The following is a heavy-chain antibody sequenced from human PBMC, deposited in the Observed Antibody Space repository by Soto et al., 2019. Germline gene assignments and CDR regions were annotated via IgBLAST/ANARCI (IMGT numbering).Heavy chain of an antibody. CDR3: ARADSYYGSGSYENYYYGMDV. CDR2: IYYSGST. CDR1: GGSISSGGYY. J-gene: IGHJ6*02. D-gene: IGHD3-10*01. V-gene: IGHV4-31*03. Sequence: PSETLSLTCTVSGGSISSGGYYWSWIRQHPGKGLEWIGYIYYSGSTYYNPSLKSRVTISVDTSKNQFSLKLSSVTAADTAVYYCARADSYYGSGSYENYYYGMDVWGQGTTVTVSS.